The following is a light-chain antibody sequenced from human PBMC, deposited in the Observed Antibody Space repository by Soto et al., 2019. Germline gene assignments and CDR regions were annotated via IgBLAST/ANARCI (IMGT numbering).Light chain of an antibody. CDR2: SAF. J-gene: IGKJ4*01. Sequence: EIVLTQSPGTLSLSPGERATLSCRASQFVNNNYLAWYQQRPGQAPRPLIYSAFRRVAGIPDRFSGSGSGTDFTLTISRLEPEDFAVYHCHQYGSSRLTFGGGTKIEIK. V-gene: IGKV3-20*01. CDR3: HQYGSSRLT. CDR1: QFVNNNY.